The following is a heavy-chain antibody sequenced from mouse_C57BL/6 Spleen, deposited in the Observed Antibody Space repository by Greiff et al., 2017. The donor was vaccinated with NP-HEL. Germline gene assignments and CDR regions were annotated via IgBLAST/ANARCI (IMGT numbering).Heavy chain of an antibody. J-gene: IGHJ3*01. CDR2: IYPSDSET. D-gene: IGHD1-1*01. V-gene: IGHV1-61*01. Sequence: QVQLQQPGAELVRPGSSVKLSCKASGYTFTSHWMDWVKQRPGQGLEWIGNIYPSDSETHYNQKFKDKATLTVDKSSSTAYMQLSSLTSEDSAVYYCARGGSSPWFAYWGQGTLVTVSA. CDR3: ARGGSSPWFAY. CDR1: GYTFTSHW.